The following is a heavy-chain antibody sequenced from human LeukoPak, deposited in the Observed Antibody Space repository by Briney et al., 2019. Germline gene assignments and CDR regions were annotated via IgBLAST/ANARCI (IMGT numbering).Heavy chain of an antibody. V-gene: IGHV3-73*01. CDR2: IRSKAKNYAT. CDR3: SSGYYYDDYGMDV. CDR1: GFTFSDPA. D-gene: IGHD1-1*01. J-gene: IGHJ6*02. Sequence: AGGSLRLSCAASGFTFSDPAVHWVRQAPGKGLEWVGRIRSKAKNYATVYDASVKGRFAISRDDSKNTAYLQMNSLKPEDAAVYYCSSGYYYDDYGMDVWGQGTTVTVSS.